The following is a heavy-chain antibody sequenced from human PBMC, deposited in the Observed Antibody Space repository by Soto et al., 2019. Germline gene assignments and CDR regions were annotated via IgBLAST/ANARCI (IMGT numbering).Heavy chain of an antibody. CDR3: ARDIVVAGTGVIRY. CDR2: FYYSGGT. V-gene: IGHV4-39*01. CDR1: GGSISSSSYY. J-gene: IGHJ4*02. D-gene: IGHD6-19*01. Sequence: SETLSLTCSVAGGSISSSSYYWGWIRQPPGKGLEWIGSFYYSGGTYYNPSLKSRVTISVDTSKNQFSLKLSSVTAADTAVYYCARDIVVAGTGVIRYSGQATLVTVSS.